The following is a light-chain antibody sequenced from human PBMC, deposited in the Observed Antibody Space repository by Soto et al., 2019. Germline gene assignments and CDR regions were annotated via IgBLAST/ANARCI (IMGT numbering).Light chain of an antibody. CDR1: NSNIGSNT. Sequence: QSVLTQPPSASGTPGQRVTISCSGSNSNIGSNTVNWYQQLPGTAPKLLIYYDNLRPSGVPDRISGSKSGTSASLAISGLQADDEDDYYCAAWDYSLNGRVFGTGTKLTVL. CDR2: YDN. CDR3: AAWDYSLNGRV. V-gene: IGLV1-44*01. J-gene: IGLJ1*01.